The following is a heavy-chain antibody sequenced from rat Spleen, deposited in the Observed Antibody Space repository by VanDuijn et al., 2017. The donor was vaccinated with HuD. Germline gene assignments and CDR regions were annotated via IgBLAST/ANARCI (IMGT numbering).Heavy chain of an antibody. D-gene: IGHD1-6*01. V-gene: IGHV3-1*01. Sequence: EVQLQESGPGLVKPSQSLSLTCSVTAYSITSNYWGWIRKFPGNKMEWIGYISNSGSTTFNPILKSRISITRDTSQNQFFLQLNSVTTEDTATYYCARYRFTTDYSFAYWGQGTLVTVSS. CDR3: ARYRFTTDYSFAY. J-gene: IGHJ3*01. CDR2: ISNSGST. CDR1: AYSITSNY.